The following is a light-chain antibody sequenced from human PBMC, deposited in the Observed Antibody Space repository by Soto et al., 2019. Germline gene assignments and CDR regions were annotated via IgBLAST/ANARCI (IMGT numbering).Light chain of an antibody. J-gene: IGLJ1*01. V-gene: IGLV2-23*01. CDR3: CSNAAGSTYV. Sequence: QSVLTQPASVSGSPGQSITISCTGTSSDVGSHNLVSWYQQFPGKAPKLIIFEASKRPSGVSNRFSGSKSGSTASLTISGLQAEEEADYYCCSNAAGSTYVFGSGTKVTVL. CDR1: SSDVGSHNL. CDR2: EAS.